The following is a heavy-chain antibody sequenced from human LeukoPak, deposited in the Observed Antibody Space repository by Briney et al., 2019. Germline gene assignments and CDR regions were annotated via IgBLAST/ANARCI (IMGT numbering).Heavy chain of an antibody. V-gene: IGHV1-2*02. J-gene: IGHJ6*02. CDR1: GYTFTDYY. Sequence: ASVKVSCKASGYTFTDYYLQWVRQAPGQGLEWMGWISPNSGGTEYAQRFQGRVSMTRDKSISTAYMELSRLRSDDTAVYYCARDHCSANSCYEDYYNGVDVWGQGTTVTVSS. D-gene: IGHD2-2*01. CDR3: ARDHCSANSCYEDYYNGVDV. CDR2: ISPNSGGT.